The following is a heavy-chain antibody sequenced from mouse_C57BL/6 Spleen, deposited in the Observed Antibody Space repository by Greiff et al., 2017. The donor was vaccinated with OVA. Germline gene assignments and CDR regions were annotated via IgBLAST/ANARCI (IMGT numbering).Heavy chain of an antibody. CDR3: ARSDDYDGDYAMDY. J-gene: IGHJ4*01. CDR1: GYTFTSYG. D-gene: IGHD2-4*01. CDR2: IYPRSGNT. V-gene: IGHV1-81*01. Sequence: QVQLQQSGAELARPGASVKLSCKASGYTFTSYGISWVKQRTGQGLEWIGEIYPRSGNTYYNEKFKGKATLTADKSSSTAYMELRSLTSEDSAVYFCARSDDYDGDYAMDYWGQGTSVTVSS.